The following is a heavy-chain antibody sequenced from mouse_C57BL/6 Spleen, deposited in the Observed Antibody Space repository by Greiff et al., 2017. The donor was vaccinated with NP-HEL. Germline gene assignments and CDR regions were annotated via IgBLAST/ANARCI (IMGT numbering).Heavy chain of an antibody. J-gene: IGHJ3*01. CDR1: GYSITSGYY. CDR3: ARDWEGWFAY. D-gene: IGHD4-1*01. CDR2: ISYDGSN. Sequence: VQLQESGPGLVKPSQSLSLTCSVTGYSITSGYYWNWIRQFPGNKLEWMGYISYDGSNNYNPSLKNRISITRDTSKNQFFLKLNSVTTEDTATYYCARDWEGWFAYWGRGTLVTVSA. V-gene: IGHV3-6*01.